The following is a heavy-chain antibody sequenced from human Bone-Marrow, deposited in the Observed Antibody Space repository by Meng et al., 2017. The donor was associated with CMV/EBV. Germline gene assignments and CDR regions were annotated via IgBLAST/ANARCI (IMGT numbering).Heavy chain of an antibody. CDR3: ARVRESWNYYYYGMDV. CDR1: GFTFSSYW. CDR2: ISYDGSNK. D-gene: IGHD5-24*01. J-gene: IGHJ6*02. Sequence: GESLKISCAASGFTFSSYWMSWVRQAPGKGLEWVAVISYDGSNKYYADSVKGRFTISRDNSKNTLYLQMNSLRAEDTAVYYCARVRESWNYYYYGMDVWGQGTTVTVSS. V-gene: IGHV3-30*03.